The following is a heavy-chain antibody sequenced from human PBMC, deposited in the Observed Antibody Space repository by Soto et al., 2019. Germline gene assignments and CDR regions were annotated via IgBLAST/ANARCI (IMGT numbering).Heavy chain of an antibody. CDR1: GFTFSSYS. J-gene: IGHJ6*02. Sequence: PVGSLRLSCAASGFTFSSYSMNWVRQAPGKGLEWVSSISSSSSYIYYADSVKGRFTISRDNAKNSLYLQMNSLRAEDTAVYYCARDSSFDTPYYYYGMDVWGQGTTVTVSS. D-gene: IGHD3-9*01. CDR2: ISSSSSYI. V-gene: IGHV3-21*01. CDR3: ARDSSFDTPYYYYGMDV.